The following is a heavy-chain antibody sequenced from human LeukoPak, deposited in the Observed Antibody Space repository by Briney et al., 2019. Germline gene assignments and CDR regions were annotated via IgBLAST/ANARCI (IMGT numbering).Heavy chain of an antibody. V-gene: IGHV1-18*01. Sequence: GASVKVSCKASGYTFTSYGISWVRQAPGQGLEWMGWISAYNGNTNYAQKLQGRVTMTTDTSTSTAYMELRSLRSDDTAVYYCAISSNYYDSSGYYRIFDYWGQGTLVTVSS. CDR2: ISAYNGNT. CDR1: GYTFTSYG. D-gene: IGHD3-22*01. CDR3: AISSNYYDSSGYYRIFDY. J-gene: IGHJ4*02.